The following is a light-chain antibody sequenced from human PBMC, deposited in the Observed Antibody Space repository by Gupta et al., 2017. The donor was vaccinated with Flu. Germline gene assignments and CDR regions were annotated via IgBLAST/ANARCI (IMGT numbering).Light chain of an antibody. CDR1: QSVSSF. J-gene: IGKJ5*01. V-gene: IGKV3-11*01. Sequence: ATLSLSPGERATLSCRASQSVSSFLAWYQQKPGQAPRLLIFDASNRATGIPARFSGSGSGTDFTLTISSLEPEDFAVYYCQQRYDWPPITFGQGTRLEIK. CDR2: DAS. CDR3: QQRYDWPPIT.